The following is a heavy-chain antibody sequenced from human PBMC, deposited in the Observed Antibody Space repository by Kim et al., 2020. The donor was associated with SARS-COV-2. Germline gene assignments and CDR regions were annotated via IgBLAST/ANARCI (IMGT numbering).Heavy chain of an antibody. CDR3: ARSLLAAGQIYFDH. Sequence: YSQKFQGRVTITRDTSASTAYMDLSSLISEDTAVYFCARSLLAAGQIYFDHWGQGTLVTVSS. V-gene: IGHV1-3*01. J-gene: IGHJ4*02. D-gene: IGHD6-13*01.